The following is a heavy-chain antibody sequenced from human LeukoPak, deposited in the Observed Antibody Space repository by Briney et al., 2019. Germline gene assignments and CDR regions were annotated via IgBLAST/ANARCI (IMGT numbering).Heavy chain of an antibody. V-gene: IGHV3-74*01. Sequence: GGSLRLSCAASGFTFSSYWMHWVRQAPGKGLVWVSRINSDGSSTSYADSVKGRFTISRDNAKNTLYLQMNSLRSEDTAFYHCARDRCSSTSCYNTPNWFDPWGQGTLVTVSS. CDR1: GFTFSSYW. CDR2: INSDGSST. D-gene: IGHD2-2*02. CDR3: ARDRCSSTSCYNTPNWFDP. J-gene: IGHJ5*02.